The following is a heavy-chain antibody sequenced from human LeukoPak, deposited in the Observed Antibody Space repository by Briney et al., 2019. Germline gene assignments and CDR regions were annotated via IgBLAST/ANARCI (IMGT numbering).Heavy chain of an antibody. CDR2: ISGSGGRT. J-gene: IGHJ6*03. D-gene: IGHD3-10*01. V-gene: IGHV3-23*01. Sequence: GGSLRLPCAASGFTVSSNYMSWVRQAPGKGLEWVSGISGSGGRTYYADSVKGRFTISRDNSKNTLYLQMNSLRAEDTAVYYCAKAGRGGAITMVRGVKGDYYYMDVWGKGTTVTISS. CDR3: AKAGRGGAITMVRGVKGDYYYMDV. CDR1: GFTVSSNY.